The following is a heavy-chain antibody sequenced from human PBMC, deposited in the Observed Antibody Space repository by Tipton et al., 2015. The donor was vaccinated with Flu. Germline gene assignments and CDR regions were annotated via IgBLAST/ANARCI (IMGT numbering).Heavy chain of an antibody. CDR1: GGSIRSNNYN. CDR3: ATRRDYYDSSEFDN. CDR2: VNYGGGT. Sequence: TLSLTCNVSGGSIRSNNYNWGWLRQPPGKGLEWIGSVNYGGGTSYNPSLESRLTISLDTPKNHFSLRLSSVTAADTAVYYCATRRDYYDSSEFDNWGQGALVTVSS. D-gene: IGHD3-22*01. V-gene: IGHV4-39*07. J-gene: IGHJ4*02.